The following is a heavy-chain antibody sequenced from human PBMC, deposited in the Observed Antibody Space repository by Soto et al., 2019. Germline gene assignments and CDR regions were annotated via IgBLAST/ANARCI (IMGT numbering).Heavy chain of an antibody. Sequence: EVQLLESGGGSVQPGGSLRLSCAASGFTFSSYAMSWVRQAPGKGLEWVSAISGSGGSTYYADSVKGRFTISRDNSKNTLSLQMNSLRAEDTAVYYCASAAREYYYYGMDVWGQGTTVTVSS. J-gene: IGHJ6*02. CDR3: ASAAREYYYYGMDV. V-gene: IGHV3-23*01. CDR2: ISGSGGST. CDR1: GFTFSSYA.